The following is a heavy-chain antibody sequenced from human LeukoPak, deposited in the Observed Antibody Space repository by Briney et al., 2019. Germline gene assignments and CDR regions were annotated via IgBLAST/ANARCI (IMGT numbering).Heavy chain of an antibody. V-gene: IGHV3-9*01. J-gene: IGHJ3*02. CDR3: AKNRGAYNDGFDI. Sequence: SGGSLRLSCTAYGFTFDDYAMHWVRHAPGKGLEWVSGISWNSGRIGYADSVKGRFTISRDNAKNSLYLQMNSLRAEDTALYYCAKNRGAYNDGFDIWGQGTMVTVSS. CDR1: GFTFDDYA. CDR2: ISWNSGRI. D-gene: IGHD1-1*01.